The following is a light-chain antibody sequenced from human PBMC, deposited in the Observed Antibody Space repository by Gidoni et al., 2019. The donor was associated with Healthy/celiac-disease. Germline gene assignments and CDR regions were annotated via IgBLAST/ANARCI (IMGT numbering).Light chain of an antibody. CDR1: QSISSW. J-gene: IGKJ4*01. CDR3: QQYNSYSSLT. Sequence: DIQMTQSPSTLSASVGDRVTITCRASQSISSWLDWYQQKPGKAPKLLIYKESSLESGVPSRFSGSGSGTEFTLTISSLQPDDFATYYCQQYNSYSSLTFXGXTRVEIK. CDR2: KES. V-gene: IGKV1-5*03.